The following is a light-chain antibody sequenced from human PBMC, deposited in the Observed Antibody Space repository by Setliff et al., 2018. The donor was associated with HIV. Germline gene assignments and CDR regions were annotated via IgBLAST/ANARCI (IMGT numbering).Light chain of an antibody. Sequence: QSALTQPPSASGSPGQSVTISCTGTSSDVGGYNYVSWYQQHPGKAPKLMIYEVNKRPSGVSNRFSGSKSGNTASLTISGLQPEDETDYYCCSYTTYSTYVFGTGTKGTVL. CDR1: SSDVGGYNY. V-gene: IGLV2-14*01. CDR3: CSYTTYSTYV. J-gene: IGLJ1*01. CDR2: EVN.